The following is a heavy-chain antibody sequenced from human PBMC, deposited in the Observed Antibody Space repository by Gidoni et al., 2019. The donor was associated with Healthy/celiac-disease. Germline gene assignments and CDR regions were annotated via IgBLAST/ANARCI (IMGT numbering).Heavy chain of an antibody. CDR2: IKSKTDGGTT. J-gene: IGHJ4*02. CDR1: GFTFSNAW. CDR3: TTDHTMIVVVPGYYFDY. V-gene: IGHV3-15*01. D-gene: IGHD3-22*01. Sequence: EVQLVESGGGLVKPGGSLRLSCAASGFTFSNAWMSWVRQAPGKGLEWFGRIKSKTDGGTTDYAAPVKGRFTISRDDSKNTLYLQMNSLKTEDTAVYYCTTDHTMIVVVPGYYFDYWGQGTLVTVSS.